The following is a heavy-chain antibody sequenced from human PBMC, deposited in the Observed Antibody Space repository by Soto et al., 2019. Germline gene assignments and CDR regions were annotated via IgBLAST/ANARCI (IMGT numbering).Heavy chain of an antibody. V-gene: IGHV4-4*02. CDR3: ARVSGSYYYGMDV. Sequence: QVQLQESGPGLVKPSGTLSLTCAVSGGSISSSNWWSWVRQPPGKGLEWIGEIYHSGSTNYNPSLKSGVTISVDKSKNPFSLKLSSVTAADTAVYYCARVSGSYYYGMDVWGQGTTVTVSS. CDR1: GGSISSSNW. CDR2: IYHSGST. D-gene: IGHD1-26*01. J-gene: IGHJ6*02.